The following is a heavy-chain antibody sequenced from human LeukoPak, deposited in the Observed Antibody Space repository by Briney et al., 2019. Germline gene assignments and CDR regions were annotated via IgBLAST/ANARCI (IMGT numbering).Heavy chain of an antibody. Sequence: ASVKVSCKASVGTFSSYAISGVRQAPGQGLEWMGWISAYNGNTNYAQKLQGRVTMTTDTSTSTAYMELRSLRSDDTAVYYCARVLGTGVTMFFDYWGQGTLVTVSS. CDR3: ARVLGTGVTMFFDY. CDR2: ISAYNGNT. CDR1: VGTFSSYA. J-gene: IGHJ4*02. V-gene: IGHV1-18*01. D-gene: IGHD3-10*02.